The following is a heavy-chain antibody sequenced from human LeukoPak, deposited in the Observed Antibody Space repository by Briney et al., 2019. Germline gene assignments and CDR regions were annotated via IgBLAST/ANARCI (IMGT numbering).Heavy chain of an antibody. V-gene: IGHV1-69*02. CDR1: GGTFSSYT. Sequence: ASVKVSCKASGGTFSSYTISWVRQAPGQGLEWMGRIIPILGIANYAQKFQGRVTITADKSTSTAYMELSSLRAEDTALYYCARGLSYYDSSGYGGRFDYWGQGTLVTVSS. J-gene: IGHJ4*02. D-gene: IGHD3-22*01. CDR2: IIPILGIA. CDR3: ARGLSYYDSSGYGGRFDY.